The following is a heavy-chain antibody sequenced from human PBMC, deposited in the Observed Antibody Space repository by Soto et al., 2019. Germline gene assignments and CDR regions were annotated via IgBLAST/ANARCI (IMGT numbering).Heavy chain of an antibody. CDR3: ARDAQVGATQFDY. D-gene: IGHD1-26*01. CDR2: IWYDGSNK. J-gene: IGHJ4*02. Sequence: PGGSLRLSCAASGFTFSSYGMHWVRQAPGKGLEWVAVIWYDGSNKYYADSVKGRFTISRDNSKNTLYLQMNSLRAEDTAVYYCARDAQVGATQFDYWGQGTLVTVSS. V-gene: IGHV3-33*01. CDR1: GFTFSSYG.